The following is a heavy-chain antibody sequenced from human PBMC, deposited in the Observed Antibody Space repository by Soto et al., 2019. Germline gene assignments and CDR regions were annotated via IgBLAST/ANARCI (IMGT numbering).Heavy chain of an antibody. D-gene: IGHD3-10*01. CDR3: ARGGSMVRGVNNYYYYGMDV. J-gene: IGHJ6*02. CDR1: GFTFSSYG. Sequence: GGSLRLSCAASGFTFSSYGMHWVRQAPGKGLEWVAVIWYDGSNKYYADSVKGRFTISRDNSKNTLYLQMNSLRAEDTAVYYCARGGSMVRGVNNYYYYGMDVWGQGTTVTVSS. CDR2: IWYDGSNK. V-gene: IGHV3-33*01.